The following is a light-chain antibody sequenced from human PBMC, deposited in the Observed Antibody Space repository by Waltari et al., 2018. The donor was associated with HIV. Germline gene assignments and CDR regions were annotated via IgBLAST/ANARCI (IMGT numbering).Light chain of an antibody. CDR3: AAWDDSLSGAYD. J-gene: IGLJ1*01. CDR1: STNIGKTA. Sequence: QSVLTQTPSASAPPGRRVTLSCSGSSTNIGKTAGSWYQELPGTAPKHLIFGIGQRPSGFPDLFSGSKSCTSASLAISGLRSEDEADYYCAAWDDSLSGAYDFGTGTKVTVL. CDR2: GIG. V-gene: IGLV1-47*01.